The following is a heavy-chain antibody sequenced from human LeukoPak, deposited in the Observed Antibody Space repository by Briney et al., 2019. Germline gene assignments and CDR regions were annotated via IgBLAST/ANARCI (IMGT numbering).Heavy chain of an antibody. D-gene: IGHD4-17*01. CDR1: GYSISSGYY. Sequence: SETLSLTCTVSGYSISSGYYWGWIRQPPGKGLEWIGSIYHSGSTYYNPSLKSRVTISVDTSKNQFSLKLSSVTAADTAVYYCARELRDRVGYYYYYYMDVWGKGTTVTVSS. V-gene: IGHV4-38-2*02. CDR2: IYHSGST. J-gene: IGHJ6*03. CDR3: ARELRDRVGYYYYYYMDV.